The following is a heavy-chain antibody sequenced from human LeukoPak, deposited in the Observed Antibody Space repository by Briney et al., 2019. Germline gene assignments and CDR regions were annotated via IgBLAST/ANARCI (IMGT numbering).Heavy chain of an antibody. Sequence: PGGSLRLSCAASGFTVSSNYMTWVRQAPGKGLEWVSVIYSDGTTYYADSVKGRFTISRDNSKNTLYLQMNSLRAEDTAVYYCAREGRDGYNRNWFDPWGQGTLVTVSS. D-gene: IGHD5-24*01. CDR1: GFTVSSNY. V-gene: IGHV3-53*05. CDR2: IYSDGTT. CDR3: AREGRDGYNRNWFDP. J-gene: IGHJ5*02.